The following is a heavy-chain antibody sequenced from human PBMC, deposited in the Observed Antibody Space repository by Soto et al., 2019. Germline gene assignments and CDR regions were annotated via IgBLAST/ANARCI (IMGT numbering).Heavy chain of an antibody. CDR3: AREPLAHSYFDF. Sequence: SETLSLTCTVSGDSVSNHYWNWIRQPAGQGLEWLGRLYNDERTNYNPSLKSRLTMSMDTSKNQFSLKLTSVTAADSAVYFCAREPLAHSYFDFWGQGILVTVS. CDR2: LYNDERT. V-gene: IGHV4-4*07. J-gene: IGHJ4*02. CDR1: GDSVSNHY.